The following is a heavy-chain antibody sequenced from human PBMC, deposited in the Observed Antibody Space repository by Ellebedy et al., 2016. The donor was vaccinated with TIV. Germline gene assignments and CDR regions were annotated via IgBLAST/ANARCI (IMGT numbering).Heavy chain of an antibody. V-gene: IGHV3-33*08. Sequence: GESLKISCCASGFTFHNYGLHWVRQAPGTGLAWVALMWYDGSNQDYADSVRDRFTISRDNSNNTLYMQMNSLRAEDTAVYYCARDFGYAYGFSNFFDPWGQGTLGTVSS. CDR2: MWYDGSNQ. CDR3: ARDFGYAYGFSNFFDP. CDR1: GFTFHNYG. J-gene: IGHJ5*02. D-gene: IGHD3-10*01.